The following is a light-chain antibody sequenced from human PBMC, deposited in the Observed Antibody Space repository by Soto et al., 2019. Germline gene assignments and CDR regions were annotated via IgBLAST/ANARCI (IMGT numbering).Light chain of an antibody. CDR1: QNVNIW. J-gene: IGKJ2*01. CDR3: LQYNSLPYT. CDR2: KTS. Sequence: DIQVTQSPSTLSAFVGDRVILTCRASQNVNIWLAWYQQRPRKAPKLLIYKTSSLESGVPSRFNGSGSGTEFTLTISSLETDDFGTYFCLQYNSLPYTFGQGTKLEIK. V-gene: IGKV1-5*03.